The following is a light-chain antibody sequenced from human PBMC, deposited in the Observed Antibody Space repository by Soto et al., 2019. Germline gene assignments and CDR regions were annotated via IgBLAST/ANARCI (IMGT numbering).Light chain of an antibody. V-gene: IGKV1-5*01. Sequence: EIQMTQSPSTLSGSVVYIFTITSLASQSISSWLAWYQQKPGKAPNLLIYDASTLESGVPSRFSGSGSGTEFTLTINNLQPDDFATYYCQQYDSYLWTFGQGTKV. CDR1: QSISSW. J-gene: IGKJ1*01. CDR2: DAS. CDR3: QQYDSYLWT.